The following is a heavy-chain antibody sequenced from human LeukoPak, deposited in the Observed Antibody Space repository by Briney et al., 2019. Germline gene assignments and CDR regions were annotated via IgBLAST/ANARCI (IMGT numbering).Heavy chain of an antibody. CDR3: ARDDYSGTHPFDY. CDR2: ISSGSGYI. Sequence: KPSETLSLTCAVYGGSFSGYYWSWIRQPPGKGLEWVSSISSGSGYIYYAQSVKGRFTISRDNAKNSMYLQMNSLRAEDAAVYFCARDDYSGTHPFDYWGQGTLVTVSS. CDR1: GGSFSGYY. V-gene: IGHV3-21*01. D-gene: IGHD1-26*01. J-gene: IGHJ4*02.